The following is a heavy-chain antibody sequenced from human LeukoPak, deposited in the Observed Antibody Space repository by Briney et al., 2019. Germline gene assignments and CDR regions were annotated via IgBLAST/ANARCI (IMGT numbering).Heavy chain of an antibody. J-gene: IGHJ6*02. Sequence: PGGSLRLSCAAPGFTVSSNYMTWVRQAPGKGLEWVSVMYSGGYTYYADSVKGRFTISRDNSKNTLYFQMNSLRAEDTAVYYRASVDTAMVGYYYGMDVWGQGTTVTVSS. CDR3: ASVDTAMVGYYYGMDV. D-gene: IGHD5-18*01. CDR2: MYSGGYT. CDR1: GFTVSSNY. V-gene: IGHV3-66*01.